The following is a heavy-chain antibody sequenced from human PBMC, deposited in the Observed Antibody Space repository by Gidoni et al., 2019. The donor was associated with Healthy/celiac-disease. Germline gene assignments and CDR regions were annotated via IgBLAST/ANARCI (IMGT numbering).Heavy chain of an antibody. CDR2: IKQDGSEQ. CDR1: GFTFSSYW. D-gene: IGHD2-15*01. CDR3: ARDSLGYCSGGSCYTDY. Sequence: EVQLVESGGGLVQPGGSLRLSCAASGFTFSSYWMSWVRQAPGKGLEWVANIKQDGSEQYYVDSVKGRFTISRDNAKNSLYLQMNSLRAEDTAVYYCARDSLGYCSGGSCYTDYWGQGTLVTVSS. J-gene: IGHJ4*02. V-gene: IGHV3-7*01.